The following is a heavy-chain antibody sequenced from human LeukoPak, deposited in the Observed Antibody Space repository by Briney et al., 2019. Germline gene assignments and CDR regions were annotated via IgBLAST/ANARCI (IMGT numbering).Heavy chain of an antibody. V-gene: IGHV5-51*01. CDR3: ARYPNYDILTGYLVDY. CDR1: GYSFTSYW. Sequence: GESPKISCKGSGYSFTSYWIGWVRQMPGKGLEWMGIIYPGDSDTRYSPSFQGQVTISADKSISTAYLQWSSLKASDTAMYYCARYPNYDILTGYLVDYWGQGTLVTVSS. J-gene: IGHJ4*02. D-gene: IGHD3-9*01. CDR2: IYPGDSDT.